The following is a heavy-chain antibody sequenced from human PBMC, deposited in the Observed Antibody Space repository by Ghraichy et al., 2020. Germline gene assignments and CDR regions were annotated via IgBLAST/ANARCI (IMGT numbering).Heavy chain of an antibody. Sequence: SETLSLTCTVSGGSISSSSYYWGWIRQPPGKGLEWIGSIYYSGSTYYNPSLKSRVTISVDTSKNQFSLKLSSVTAADTAVYYCASTLTTVTSYFDYWGQGTLVTVSS. J-gene: IGHJ4*02. CDR2: IYYSGST. CDR3: ASTLTTVTSYFDY. V-gene: IGHV4-39*01. CDR1: GGSISSSSYY. D-gene: IGHD4-17*01.